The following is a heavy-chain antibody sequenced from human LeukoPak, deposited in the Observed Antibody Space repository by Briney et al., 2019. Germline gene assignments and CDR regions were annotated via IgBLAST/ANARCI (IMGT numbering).Heavy chain of an antibody. CDR3: VRGRLSSGWGVFDI. Sequence: GGSLRLSCAASGFTFSSSWMHWVRQSPGKGLVWVSRIKSDGSSTSYADSVKGRFTISRDNAKNTLYLQMNSLRAEHTAVYYCVRGRLSSGWGVFDIWGQGTMVTVSS. V-gene: IGHV3-74*01. CDR2: IKSDGSST. CDR1: GFTFSSSW. D-gene: IGHD6-25*01. J-gene: IGHJ3*02.